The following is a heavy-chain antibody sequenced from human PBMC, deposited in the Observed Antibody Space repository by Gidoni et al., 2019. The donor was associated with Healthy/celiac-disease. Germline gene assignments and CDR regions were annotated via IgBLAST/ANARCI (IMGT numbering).Heavy chain of an antibody. CDR1: GFTFDDYA. D-gene: IGHD1-26*01. J-gene: IGHJ4*02. Sequence: EVQLVESGGGVVQPGGSLRLSCAASGFTFDDYAMHWVRQAPGKGLEWVSLISGDGGSTYYADSVKGRFTISRDNSKNSLYLQMNSLRTEDTALYYCAKDQWELFGHYFDYWGQGTLVTVSS. V-gene: IGHV3-43*02. CDR3: AKDQWELFGHYFDY. CDR2: ISGDGGST.